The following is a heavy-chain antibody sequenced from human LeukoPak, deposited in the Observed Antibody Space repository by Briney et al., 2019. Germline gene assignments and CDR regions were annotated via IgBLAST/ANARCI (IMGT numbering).Heavy chain of an antibody. CDR1: GVSITSGSYY. Sequence: SETLSLTCSVSGVSITSGSYYWGWIRQSAGKGLEWIGRVHSSGDIYHNAAFRSRAAVSGDASKNQFSLQLNSVTAADTAVYYCARGASPKDTVFFDYWGQGALITVSS. CDR3: ARGASPKDTVFFDY. D-gene: IGHD3-16*01. CDR2: VHSSGDI. V-gene: IGHV4-61*02. J-gene: IGHJ4*02.